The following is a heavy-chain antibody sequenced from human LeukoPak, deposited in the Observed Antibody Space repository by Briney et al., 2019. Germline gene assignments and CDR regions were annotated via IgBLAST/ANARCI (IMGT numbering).Heavy chain of an antibody. V-gene: IGHV3-53*04. CDR1: GISVSNDY. Sequence: GGSLRLSCAASGISVSNDYMSWVRQAPGKGLEWVSAIYADGYTRDAASVKGRFSISRHNSKNTVYLQMDNLRPEDTAVYYCARDRRGEKDFDVWGPGTMATVSS. CDR3: ARDRRGEKDFDV. J-gene: IGHJ3*01. CDR2: IYADGYT.